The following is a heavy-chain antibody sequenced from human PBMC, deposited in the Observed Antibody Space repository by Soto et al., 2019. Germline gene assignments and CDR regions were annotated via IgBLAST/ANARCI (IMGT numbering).Heavy chain of an antibody. V-gene: IGHV1-69*06. Sequence: QVQLVQSGAEVKKPGSSVKVSCKASGGTFSSYAISWVRQAPGQGLEWMGGIIPIFGTANYAQKFQGRVTITADKSMSTAYMELSSLRSEDTAVYYCARGYDFWSGYYLSYYYYYGMDVWGQGTTVTVSS. CDR2: IIPIFGTA. D-gene: IGHD3-3*01. J-gene: IGHJ6*02. CDR1: GGTFSSYA. CDR3: ARGYDFWSGYYLSYYYYYGMDV.